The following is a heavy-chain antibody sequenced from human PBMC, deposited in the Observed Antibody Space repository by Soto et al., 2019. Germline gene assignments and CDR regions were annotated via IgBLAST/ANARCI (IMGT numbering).Heavy chain of an antibody. J-gene: IGHJ4*02. CDR3: ARDEGYSSGWSQFDY. V-gene: IGHV1-46*03. CDR2: INPSGGST. Sequence: ASVKVSSKAAGYTFTGYFVHWGRQAPGQGLEWMGIINPSGGSTNYAQQFQGRVTMTRDASTSTVYMELSSLRFEDTAVYYCARDEGYSSGWSQFDYWGQGTLVTVSS. D-gene: IGHD6-19*01. CDR1: GYTFTGYF.